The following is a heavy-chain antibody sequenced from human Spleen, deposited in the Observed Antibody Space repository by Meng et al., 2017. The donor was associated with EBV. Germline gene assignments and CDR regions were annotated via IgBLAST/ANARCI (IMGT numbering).Heavy chain of an antibody. D-gene: IGHD1-26*01. J-gene: IGHJ4*02. Sequence: HGHQQPGGAGLLMPFVTLSLPCVFSGGSFSDFYWTWIRQPPWKGLECIGEINDGGYTIYSSSLKSRITISVDTSKNQVSLKLNSVTAADTAMYYCASQGDREGPVRYWGQGTLVTVSS. CDR1: GGSFSDFY. V-gene: IGHV4-34*01. CDR2: INDGGYT. CDR3: ASQGDREGPVRY.